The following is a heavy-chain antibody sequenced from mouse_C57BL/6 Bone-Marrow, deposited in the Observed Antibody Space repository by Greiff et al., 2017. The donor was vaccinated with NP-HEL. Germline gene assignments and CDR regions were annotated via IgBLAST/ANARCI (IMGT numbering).Heavy chain of an antibody. D-gene: IGHD1-1*01. CDR3: ARNYGSKGFAY. CDR1: GFTFSDYG. CDR2: ISSGSSTI. V-gene: IGHV5-17*01. J-gene: IGHJ3*01. Sequence: DVQLVESGGGLVKPGGSLKLSCAASGFTFSDYGMHWVRQAPEKGLEWVAYISSGSSTIYYADTVKGRFTISRDNAKNTLFLQMTSLRSEDTAMYYCARNYGSKGFAYWGQGTLVTVSA.